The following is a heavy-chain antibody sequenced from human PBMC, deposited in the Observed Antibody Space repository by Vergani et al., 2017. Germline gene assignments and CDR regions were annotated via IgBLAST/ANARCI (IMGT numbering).Heavy chain of an antibody. D-gene: IGHD2-2*01. Sequence: QVQLVQSGAEVKKTGASVKVSCKASGYTFTSYDINWVRQATGQGLEWMGWMNPNSGNTGYAQKFQGRVTMTRNTSIRTAYMELSSLRSEDTAVYYCARSKKSRVWTSCGPFDPWGQGTLVTVSS. J-gene: IGHJ5*02. CDR1: GYTFTSYD. CDR3: ARSKKSRVWTSCGPFDP. V-gene: IGHV1-8*01. CDR2: MNPNSGNT.